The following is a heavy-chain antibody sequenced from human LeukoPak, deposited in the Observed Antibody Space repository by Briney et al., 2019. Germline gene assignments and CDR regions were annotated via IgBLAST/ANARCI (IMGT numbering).Heavy chain of an antibody. D-gene: IGHD6-13*01. V-gene: IGHV3-30*03. J-gene: IGHJ5*02. CDR3: ARAGGSSWQKFSNWFDP. CDR1: GFTFSRYG. CDR2: ISYDGRNK. Sequence: GGSLRLSCAASGFTFSRYGMHWVRQAPGKGLEWVAVISYDGRNKYYADSVKGRFTISRDNAKNSLYLQMNSLRAEDTAVYYCARAGGSSWQKFSNWFDPWGQGTLVTVSS.